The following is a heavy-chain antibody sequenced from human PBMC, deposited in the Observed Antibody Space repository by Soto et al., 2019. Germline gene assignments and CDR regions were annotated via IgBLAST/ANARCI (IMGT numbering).Heavy chain of an antibody. V-gene: IGHV3-23*01. Sequence: EVQLLESGGGLVQPGGSLRLSCAASGFTFSSYAMSWVRQAPGKGLEWVSAISGSGGSTYYADSVKGLFTISRDNSKNTLYLQMNSLRAEDTAVYYCAKDPTSAWGYYMDVWGKGTTVTVSS. CDR1: GFTFSSYA. CDR2: ISGSGGST. CDR3: AKDPTSAWGYYMDV. J-gene: IGHJ6*03. D-gene: IGHD7-27*01.